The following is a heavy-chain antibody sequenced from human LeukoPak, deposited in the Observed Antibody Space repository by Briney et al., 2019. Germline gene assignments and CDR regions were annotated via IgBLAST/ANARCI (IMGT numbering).Heavy chain of an antibody. CDR2: ISSSGSTI. V-gene: IGHV3-48*04. CDR1: GFTFSSYA. CDR3: AREYIVVVPAAMVHDAFDI. Sequence: QAGGSLRLSCAASGFTFSSYAMSWVRQAPGKGLEWVSYISSSGSTIYYADSVKGRFTISRDNAKNSLYLQMNSLRAEDTAVYYCAREYIVVVPAAMVHDAFDIWGQGTMVTVSS. D-gene: IGHD2-2*01. J-gene: IGHJ3*02.